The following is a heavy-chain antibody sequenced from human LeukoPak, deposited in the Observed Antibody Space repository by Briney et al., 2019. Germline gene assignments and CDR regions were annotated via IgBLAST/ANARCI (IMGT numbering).Heavy chain of an antibody. CDR3: ARATMVAGYYYFDY. V-gene: IGHV4-59*01. CDR2: MYYSGST. D-gene: IGHD1-26*01. Sequence: SETLSLTCTLSGGSISNYYWSWIRQPPGKGLEWIGYMYYSGSTNYNPSLKSRVSISVDTSKNQFSLKLSSVTAADTAVYYCARATMVAGYYYFDYWGQGTLVTVSS. CDR1: GGSISNYY. J-gene: IGHJ4*02.